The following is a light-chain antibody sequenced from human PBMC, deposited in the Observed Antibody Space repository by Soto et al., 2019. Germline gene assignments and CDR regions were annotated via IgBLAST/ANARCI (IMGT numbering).Light chain of an antibody. CDR2: RNN. CDR1: SSNIGSNY. J-gene: IGLJ2*01. CDR3: AVWDDSLSVHVV. V-gene: IGLV1-47*01. Sequence: QSVLTQPPSASGTPGQRVTISCSGSSSNIGSNYVYWYQQLPGTAPKLLIYRNNQRPSGVPDRFSGSKSGTSASLAISGLRSEDEADYYCAVWDDSLSVHVVFGGGTKVTVL.